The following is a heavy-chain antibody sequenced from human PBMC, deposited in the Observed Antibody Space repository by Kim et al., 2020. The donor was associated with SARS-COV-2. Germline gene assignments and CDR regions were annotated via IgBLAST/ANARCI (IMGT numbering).Heavy chain of an antibody. V-gene: IGHV4-4*07. CDR3: AIQYSSGYYDY. J-gene: IGHJ4*02. Sequence: TNHNPSLKSRVTMSVDTSKNQFSLKLSSVTAADTAVYYCAIQYSSGYYDYWGQGTLVTVSS. CDR2: T. D-gene: IGHD3-22*01.